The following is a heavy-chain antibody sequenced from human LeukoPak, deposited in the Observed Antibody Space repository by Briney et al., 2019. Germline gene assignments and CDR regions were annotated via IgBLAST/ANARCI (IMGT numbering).Heavy chain of an antibody. CDR1: GFTFSSYW. CDR2: IKQDGSEK. V-gene: IGHV3-7*01. D-gene: IGHD3-22*01. Sequence: GGSLRLSCAASGFTFSSYWMSWVRQARGKELEWVANIKQDGSEKYYVDSVKGRFTISRDNAKNSLYLQMNSLRAEDTAVYYCARGAMIVVAASFVDYWGQGTLVTVSS. J-gene: IGHJ4*02. CDR3: ARGAMIVVAASFVDY.